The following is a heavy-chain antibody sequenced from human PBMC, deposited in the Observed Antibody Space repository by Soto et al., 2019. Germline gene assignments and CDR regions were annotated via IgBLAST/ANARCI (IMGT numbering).Heavy chain of an antibody. CDR3: SRGLWQWLFDY. D-gene: IGHD6-19*01. CDR2: IDPSGGAT. V-gene: IGHV1-46*03. J-gene: IGHJ4*02. Sequence: QVQLVQSGAEVKKPGASVMVSCRASGYTFTSHYMHWVRQAPGQGLEWMGMIDPSGGATTYAPKSQGRVTLTRDTSTTTVYMERSSLSPEDAAVYSCSRGLWQWLFDYWGQGTLVTVSS. CDR1: GYTFTSHY.